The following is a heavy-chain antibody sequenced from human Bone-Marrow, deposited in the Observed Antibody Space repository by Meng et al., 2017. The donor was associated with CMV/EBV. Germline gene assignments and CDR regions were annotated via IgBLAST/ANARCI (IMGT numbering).Heavy chain of an antibody. J-gene: IGHJ4*02. CDR3: ARASRLYSSSWYMGDD. D-gene: IGHD6-13*01. CDR1: GYTFTSYY. V-gene: IGHV1-46*01. Sequence: SVKVSCKASGYTFTSYYMHWVRQAPGQGLGWMGIINPSGGSTSYAQKFQGRVTMTRDTSTSTVYMELSSLRSEDTAVYYCARASRLYSSSWYMGDDWGQGTLVTVSS. CDR2: INPSGGST.